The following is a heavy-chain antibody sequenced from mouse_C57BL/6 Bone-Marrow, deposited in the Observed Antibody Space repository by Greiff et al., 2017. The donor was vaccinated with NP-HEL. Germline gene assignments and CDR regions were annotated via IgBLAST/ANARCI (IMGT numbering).Heavy chain of an antibody. CDR1: GYAFTNYL. CDR3: ARGKLYYYGSRPFAY. Sequence: VKLMESGAELVRPGTSVKVSCKASGYAFTNYLIEWVKQRPGQGLEWIGVINPGSGGTNYNEKFKGKATLTADKSSSTAYMQLSSLTSEDSAVYFCARGKLYYYGSRPFAYWGQGTLVTVSA. CDR2: INPGSGGT. J-gene: IGHJ3*01. D-gene: IGHD1-1*01. V-gene: IGHV1-54*01.